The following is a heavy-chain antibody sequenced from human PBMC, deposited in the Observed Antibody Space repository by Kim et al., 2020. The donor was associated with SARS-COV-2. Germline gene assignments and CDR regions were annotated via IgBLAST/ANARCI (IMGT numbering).Heavy chain of an antibody. CDR3: ARESRFTNSWLDY. J-gene: IGHJ4*02. Sequence: YAVSVKSRITINPDTSKNQFSLQLNSVTPEDTAVYYCARESRFTNSWLDYWGQGTLVTVSS. D-gene: IGHD3-16*02. V-gene: IGHV6-1*01.